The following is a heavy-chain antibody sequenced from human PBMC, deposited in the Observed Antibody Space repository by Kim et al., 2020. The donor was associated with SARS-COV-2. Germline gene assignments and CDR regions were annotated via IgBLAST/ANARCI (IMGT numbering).Heavy chain of an antibody. CDR2: KTDGVTA. J-gene: IGHJ4*02. V-gene: IGHV3-15*01. CDR3: TTAPDY. Sequence: KTDGVTADNAAPVKGRFTFSRDDSKNTMFLQMNSLKTEDTAVYYCTTAPDYWGQGTLVTVSS.